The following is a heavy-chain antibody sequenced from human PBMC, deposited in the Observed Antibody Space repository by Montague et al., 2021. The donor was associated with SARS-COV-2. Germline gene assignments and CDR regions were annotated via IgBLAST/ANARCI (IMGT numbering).Heavy chain of an antibody. J-gene: IGHJ4*02. V-gene: IGHV3-23*01. Sequence: SLRLSCAASGFTFGDYAINWVRQAPGKGLEWVASISGDGVTAYYAESVLGRFAISRDNSKNTVLLQMDSLRVKDAAVYYCAKALYSGGFFFESGSDFWGQGTLVTVSS. CDR2: ISGDGVTA. CDR3: AKALYSGGFFFESGSDF. CDR1: GFTFGDYA. D-gene: IGHD6-19*01.